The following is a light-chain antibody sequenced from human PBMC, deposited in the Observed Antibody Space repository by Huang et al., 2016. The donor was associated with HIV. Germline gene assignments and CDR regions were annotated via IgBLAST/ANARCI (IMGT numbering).Light chain of an antibody. Sequence: EIQLTQSPSSLSASVGDGITITCRASENIAYSLSWFQQRPGRAPEALIYAASRLHAGGPSKFSATGSGANFTRSIDGLGPEDVATYYCQQSRSLPRTYGGGTKVDI. V-gene: IGKV1-39*01. J-gene: IGKJ4*01. CDR2: AAS. CDR3: QQSRSLPRT. CDR1: ENIAYS.